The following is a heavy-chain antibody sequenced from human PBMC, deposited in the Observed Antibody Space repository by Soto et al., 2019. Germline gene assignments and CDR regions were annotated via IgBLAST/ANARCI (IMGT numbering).Heavy chain of an antibody. V-gene: IGHV1-18*01. Sequence: ASVKVSCKASGYTFTSYGISWVRQAPGQGLEWMGWISAYNGNTNYAQKLQGRVTMTTDTSTSTAYMELRSLRSDDTAVYYCARTGYCSSTSCPNYYYYYYMDVWGKGTTVTVSS. CDR3: ARTGYCSSTSCPNYYYYYYMDV. D-gene: IGHD2-2*01. CDR2: ISAYNGNT. CDR1: GYTFTSYG. J-gene: IGHJ6*03.